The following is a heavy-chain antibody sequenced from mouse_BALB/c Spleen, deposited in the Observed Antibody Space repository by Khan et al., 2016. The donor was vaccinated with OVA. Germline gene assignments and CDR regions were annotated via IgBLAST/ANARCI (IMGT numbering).Heavy chain of an antibody. Sequence: VQLQQSGPDLVKPGASVKISCKASGYSFTAYYMNWVKLSHGKSLECIGRINPNTDNTNYNQKFKGKAILTVDTSSSTAYMELRSLTSEVSAVEFCARGYDFFAYWGQGTLGTVAA. V-gene: IGHV1-26*01. D-gene: IGHD2-14*01. CDR2: INPNTDNT. J-gene: IGHJ3*01. CDR1: GYSFTAYY. CDR3: ARGYDFFAY.